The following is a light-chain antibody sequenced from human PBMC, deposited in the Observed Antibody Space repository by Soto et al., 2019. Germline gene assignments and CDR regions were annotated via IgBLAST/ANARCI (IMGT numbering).Light chain of an antibody. Sequence: QSVLAQPPSASGTPGQRVTISCSGSSSTIGRNTVNWFQQVPGTAPKLLIYNDNQRPSGVPDRFSGSKSGTSASLAISGLQTEDEADYYCAAWDDSLSGRVFGGGTKLTVL. CDR1: SSTIGRNT. J-gene: IGLJ3*02. CDR2: NDN. CDR3: AAWDDSLSGRV. V-gene: IGLV1-44*01.